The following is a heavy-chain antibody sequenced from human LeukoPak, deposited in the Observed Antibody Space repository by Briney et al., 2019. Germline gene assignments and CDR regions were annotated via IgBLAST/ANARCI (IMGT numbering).Heavy chain of an antibody. V-gene: IGHV3-11*01. CDR2: ISSRGSTI. J-gene: IGHJ6*02. D-gene: IGHD5-18*01. CDR3: ARHDTAMATDYGMDV. CDR1: GFTFSDYY. Sequence: PGGSLRLPCAASGFTFSDYYMSWIRQAPGKGLEWVSYISSRGSTIYYADSVKGRFTISRDNAKNSLYLQMNSLRAEDTAVYYCARHDTAMATDYGMDVWGQGTTVTVSS.